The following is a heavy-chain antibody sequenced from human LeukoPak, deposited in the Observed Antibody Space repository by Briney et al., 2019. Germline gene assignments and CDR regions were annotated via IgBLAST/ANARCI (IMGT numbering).Heavy chain of an antibody. J-gene: IGHJ5*02. CDR2: ISYDGSNK. CDR1: GFTFSSYG. D-gene: IGHD6-13*01. CDR3: AKPKIQGYSSKYNWFDP. Sequence: GGSLRLSCAASGFTFSSYGMHWVRQAPGKGLEWVAVISYDGSNKYYADSVKGRFTISRDNSKNTLYLQMNSLRAEETAVYYCAKPKIQGYSSKYNWFDPWGQGTLVTVSS. V-gene: IGHV3-30*18.